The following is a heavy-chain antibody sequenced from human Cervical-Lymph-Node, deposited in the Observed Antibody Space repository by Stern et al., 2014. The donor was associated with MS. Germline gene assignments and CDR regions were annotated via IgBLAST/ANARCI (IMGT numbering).Heavy chain of an antibody. CDR3: ARDLADYRYYFDS. CDR1: GYSFTDYY. D-gene: IGHD4-11*01. CDR2: ITPATGAT. Sequence: VQLVESGTDVKKPGASAKVSCEASGYSFTDYYIHWVLQAPGQGLEWMGWITPATGATTYAQNFEGRVTMTRDTSITTAYMELSRLSSDDTAVYYCARDLADYRYYFDSWGPGTLVTVSS. V-gene: IGHV1-2*02. J-gene: IGHJ4*02.